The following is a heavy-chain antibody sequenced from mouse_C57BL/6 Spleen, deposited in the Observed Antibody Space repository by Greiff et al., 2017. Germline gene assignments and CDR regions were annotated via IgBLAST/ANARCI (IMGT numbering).Heavy chain of an antibody. J-gene: IGHJ3*01. CDR1: GFTFSDYY. CDR3: ARLYDYDWDAY. V-gene: IGHV5-12*01. Sequence: EVKLVESGGGLVQPGGSLKLSCAASGFTFSDYYMYWVRQTPEKRLEWVAYISNGGGSTYYPDTVKGRFTISRDNAKNTLYLQMSRLKSEDTAMYYCARLYDYDWDAYWGQGTLVTVSA. CDR2: ISNGGGST. D-gene: IGHD2-4*01.